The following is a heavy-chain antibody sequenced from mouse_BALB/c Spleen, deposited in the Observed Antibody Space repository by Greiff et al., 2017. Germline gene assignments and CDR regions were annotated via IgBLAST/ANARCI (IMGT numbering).Heavy chain of an antibody. CDR3: AKIYYGNLYAMDY. CDR2: IWGGGST. Sequence: VQLQESGPGLVAPSQSLSITCTVSGFSLTDYGVSWIRQPPGKGLEWLGVIWGGGSTYYNSALKSRLSISKDNSKSQVFLKMNSLQTDDTAMYYCAKIYYGNLYAMDYWGQGTSVTVSS. CDR1: GFSLTDYG. D-gene: IGHD2-1*01. J-gene: IGHJ4*01. V-gene: IGHV2-6-5*01.